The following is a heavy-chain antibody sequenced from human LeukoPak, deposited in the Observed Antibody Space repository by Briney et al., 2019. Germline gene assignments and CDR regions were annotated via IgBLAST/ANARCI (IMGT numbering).Heavy chain of an antibody. CDR3: ARVGDGSGSYCENWFDP. Sequence: ASVKVSCKASGYTFTSYGISWVRQAPGQGLEWMGWISAYNGNTNYAQKLQGRVTMTTDTSTSTVYMELRSLRSDDTAVYYCARVGDGSGSYCENWFDPWGQGTLVTVSS. CDR2: ISAYNGNT. D-gene: IGHD3-10*01. V-gene: IGHV1-18*04. CDR1: GYTFTSYG. J-gene: IGHJ5*02.